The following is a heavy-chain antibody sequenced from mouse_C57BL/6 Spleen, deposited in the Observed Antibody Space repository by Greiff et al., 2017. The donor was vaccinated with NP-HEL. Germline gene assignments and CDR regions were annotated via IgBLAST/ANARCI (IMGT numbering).Heavy chain of an antibody. V-gene: IGHV1-15*01. Sequence: LVESGAELVRPGASVTLSCKASGYTFTDYEMHWVKQTPVHGLEWIGAIDPETGGTAYNQKFKGKAILTADKSSSTAYMELRSLTSEDSAVYYCTRRGDGSTPFAYWGQGTLVTVSA. J-gene: IGHJ3*01. CDR3: TRRGDGSTPFAY. CDR1: GYTFTDYE. CDR2: IDPETGGT. D-gene: IGHD1-1*01.